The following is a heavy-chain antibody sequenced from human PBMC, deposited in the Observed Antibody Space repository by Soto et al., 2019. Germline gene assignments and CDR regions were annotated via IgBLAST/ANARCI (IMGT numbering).Heavy chain of an antibody. CDR1: GYTFTGYY. D-gene: IGHD2-15*01. Sequence: ASVKVSCKASGYTFTGYYMHWVRQAPGQGLEWKGWINPNSGGTNYAQKFQGWVTMTRDTSISTAYMELSRLRSDDTAVYYCARSGNPLDCSGGSCYSGYYYYYYGMDVWGQGTTVTVSS. CDR3: ARSGNPLDCSGGSCYSGYYYYYYGMDV. V-gene: IGHV1-2*04. CDR2: INPNSGGT. J-gene: IGHJ6*02.